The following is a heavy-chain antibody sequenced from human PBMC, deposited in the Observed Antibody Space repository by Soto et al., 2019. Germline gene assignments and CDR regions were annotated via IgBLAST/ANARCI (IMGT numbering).Heavy chain of an antibody. J-gene: IGHJ3*02. Sequence: GGSLRLSCAASGVTFSSYAMHWVRQAPGKGLEWVSSISGSGASTYYADSVKGRFTISRDNSENTLYLQLNTLRAEDTAVYYCAKMSDGWYGAFHIWGQGTMVTVSS. D-gene: IGHD6-19*01. CDR1: GVTFSSYA. CDR2: ISGSGAST. CDR3: AKMSDGWYGAFHI. V-gene: IGHV3-23*01.